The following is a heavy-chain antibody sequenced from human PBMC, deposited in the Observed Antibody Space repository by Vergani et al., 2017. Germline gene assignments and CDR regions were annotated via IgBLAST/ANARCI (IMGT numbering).Heavy chain of an antibody. D-gene: IGHD3-10*01. CDR2: ISSSSSYI. CDR1: GFTFSSYS. V-gene: IGHV3-21*01. Sequence: EVQLVESGGGLVKPGGSLRLSCAASGFTFSSYSMNWVRQAPGKGLEWVSSISSSSSYIYYADSVKGRFTISRDNAKNSLYLQMNSLRAEDTAVYYCARDYGSGPPQSRRLLYDIGWFDPWGQGTLVTVSS. CDR3: ARDYGSGPPQSRRLLYDIGWFDP. J-gene: IGHJ5*02.